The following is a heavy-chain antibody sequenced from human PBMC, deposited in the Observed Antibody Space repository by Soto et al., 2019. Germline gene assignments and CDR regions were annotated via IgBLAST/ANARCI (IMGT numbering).Heavy chain of an antibody. J-gene: IGHJ6*02. CDR3: ARIGVIAARGLARYYYGMDV. V-gene: IGHV2-70*01. D-gene: IGHD6-6*01. CDR2: IDWDDDK. Sequence: GSGPTLVNPTQTLTLTCTFSGFSLSTSGMCVSWIRQPPGKALEWLALIDWDDDKYYSTSLKTRLTISKDTSKNQVVLTMTNMDPVDTATYYCARIGVIAARGLARYYYGMDVWGQGTTVTVSS. CDR1: GFSLSTSGMC.